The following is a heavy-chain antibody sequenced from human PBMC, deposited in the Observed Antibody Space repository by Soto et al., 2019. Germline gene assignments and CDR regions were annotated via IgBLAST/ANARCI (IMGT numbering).Heavy chain of an antibody. CDR1: GGSISSYY. CDR3: ARNARDGYNNYYGMDV. Sequence: PSETLSLTCTVSGGSISSYYRSWIRQPPGKGLEWIGYIYYSGSTNYNPSLKSRVTISVDTSKNQFSLKLSSVTAADTAVYYCARNARDGYNNYYGMDVWGQGTTVTVSS. D-gene: IGHD2-8*01. J-gene: IGHJ6*02. V-gene: IGHV4-59*01. CDR2: IYYSGST.